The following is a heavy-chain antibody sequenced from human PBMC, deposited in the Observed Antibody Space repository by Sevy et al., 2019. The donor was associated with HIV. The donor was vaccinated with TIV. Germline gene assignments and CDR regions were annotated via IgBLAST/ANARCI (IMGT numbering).Heavy chain of an antibody. J-gene: IGHJ6*02. D-gene: IGHD3-9*01. CDR1: GATFSFYG. V-gene: IGHV1-69*13. Sequence: ASVKVSCKASGATFSFYGVSWVRQAPGQGLEWMAGIIPILGTTRYAQKFQGRVTITADESTSTAYMELSSLRSEDTAVYYCARGGPDDILTHYGLDVWGQGTTVTVSS. CDR3: ARGGPDDILTHYGLDV. CDR2: IIPILGTT.